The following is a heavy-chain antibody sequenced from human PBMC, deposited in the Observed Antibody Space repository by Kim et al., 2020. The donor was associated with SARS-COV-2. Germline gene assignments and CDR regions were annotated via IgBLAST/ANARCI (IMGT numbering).Heavy chain of an antibody. V-gene: IGHV3-64*01. CDR1: GFTFSSYA. J-gene: IGHJ2*01. CDR3: ARGAQSNYGLDL. D-gene: IGHD4-17*01. CDR2: ISSNGGST. Sequence: GGSLRLSCAASGFTFSSYAMHWVRQAQGKGLEYVSAISSNGGSTYYANSVKGRFTISRDNSKNTLYLQMGSLRAEDMAVYYCARGAQSNYGLDLWGRGTL.